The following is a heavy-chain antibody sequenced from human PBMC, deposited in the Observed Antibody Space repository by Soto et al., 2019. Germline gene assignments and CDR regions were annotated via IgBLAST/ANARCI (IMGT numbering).Heavy chain of an antibody. Sequence: QVQLVQSGAEVKKPGASVKVSCKASGYTFTSYGISWVRQAPGQGLEWMGWISAYNGNTNYAQKLQGRVTMTTDTSTSTAYMERRSLGSDDTAVYYWVVAAQPYYFDYWGQGTLVTVSS. D-gene: IGHD2-15*01. CDR1: GYTFTSYG. CDR2: ISAYNGNT. CDR3: VVAAQPYYFDY. J-gene: IGHJ4*02. V-gene: IGHV1-18*01.